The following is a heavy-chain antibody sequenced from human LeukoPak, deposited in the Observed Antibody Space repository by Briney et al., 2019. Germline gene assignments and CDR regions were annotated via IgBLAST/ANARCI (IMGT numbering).Heavy chain of an antibody. CDR2: ISGDGGST. CDR1: GFTFSSSA. J-gene: IGHJ4*02. D-gene: IGHD2-2*01. V-gene: IGHV3-64*01. CDR3: ARGPSEGSCCYHLDY. Sequence: GGSLRLSCAASGFTFSSSAMHWVRQAPGKGLEYVSAISGDGGSTYYANSVKGRFTISRDNSKNTVYLQMGSLRVEDLAVYYCARGPSEGSCCYHLDYWGQGTLVTVSS.